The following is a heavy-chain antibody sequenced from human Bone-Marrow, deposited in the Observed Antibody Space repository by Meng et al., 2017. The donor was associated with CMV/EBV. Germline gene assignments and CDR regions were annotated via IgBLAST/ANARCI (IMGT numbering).Heavy chain of an antibody. V-gene: IGHV1-18*01. Sequence: SCKTSGYTFTSHAFSWVRQAPGQGLQWMGWTSASNGNTHYSDKFKGRVTMSIDTSTSTAYMELRSLQSDDTAVYYCARLAAGANFLDSWGQGTLVTVSS. CDR2: TSASNGNT. J-gene: IGHJ4*02. CDR3: ARLAAGANFLDS. D-gene: IGHD7-27*01. CDR1: GYTFTSHA.